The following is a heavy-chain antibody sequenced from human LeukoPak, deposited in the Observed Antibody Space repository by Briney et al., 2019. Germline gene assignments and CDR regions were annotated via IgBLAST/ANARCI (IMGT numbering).Heavy chain of an antibody. V-gene: IGHV4-34*01. CDR3: ARGPGTNFDY. D-gene: IGHD1-26*01. CDR1: GRSISSYY. Sequence: PSETLSLTCTVSGRSISSYYWSRLRQPPGKGLEWIGEINHSGSTNYNPSLKSRVTISVDKSKNQFSLKLSSVTAADTAVYYCARGPGTNFDYWGQGTLVTVSS. CDR2: INHSGST. J-gene: IGHJ4*02.